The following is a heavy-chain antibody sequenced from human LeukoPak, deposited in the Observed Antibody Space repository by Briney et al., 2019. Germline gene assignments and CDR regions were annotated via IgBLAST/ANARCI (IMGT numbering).Heavy chain of an antibody. CDR3: ARGFRTGDMTTFAH. CDR2: IYSNNGGT. D-gene: IGHD2-15*01. V-gene: IGHV1-2*02. CDR1: GYTFTGYY. J-gene: IGHJ4*02. Sequence: GASVKVSCKASGYTFTGYYIHWVRQAPGQGLEWMGWIYSNNGGTDYAQKFQGRVTMTRDTSISTAYMEVSRVRSDDTAVHYCARGFRTGDMTTFAHWGQGTLVTVSS.